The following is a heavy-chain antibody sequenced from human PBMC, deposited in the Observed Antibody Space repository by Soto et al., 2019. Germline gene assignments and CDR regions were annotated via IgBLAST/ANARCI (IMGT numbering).Heavy chain of an antibody. CDR3: EKGGYSYGYKNGMDV. Sequence: PGGSLRLSCAASGFTFSSYAMSWVRQAPGKGLEWVSAISGSGGSTYYADSVKGRFTISRDNSKNTLYLQMNSLRAEDTAVYYCEKGGYSYGYKNGMDVWGQGTTVTVSS. CDR2: ISGSGGST. V-gene: IGHV3-23*01. J-gene: IGHJ6*02. CDR1: GFTFSSYA. D-gene: IGHD5-18*01.